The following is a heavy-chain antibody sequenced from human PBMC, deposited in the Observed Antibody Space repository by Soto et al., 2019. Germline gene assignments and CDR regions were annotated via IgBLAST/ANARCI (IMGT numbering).Heavy chain of an antibody. J-gene: IGHJ6*03. CDR3: ARFDVVVPAARNYYYYSMDV. CDR2: MNPNSGNT. V-gene: IGHV1-8*01. Sequence: ASVKVSCKASGYTFTSYDINWVRQATGQGLEWMGWMNPNSGNTGYAQKFQGRVTMTRNTSISTAYMELSSLRSEDTAVYYCARFDVVVPAARNYYYYSMDVWSKGTTVTVSS. D-gene: IGHD2-2*01. CDR1: GYTFTSYD.